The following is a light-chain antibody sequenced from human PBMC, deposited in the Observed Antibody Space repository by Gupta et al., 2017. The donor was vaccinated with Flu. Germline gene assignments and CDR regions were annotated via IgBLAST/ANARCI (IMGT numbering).Light chain of an antibody. CDR1: QGISND. CDR3: RQHSTFPVP. CDR2: GAS. V-gene: IGKV1-17*01. J-gene: IGKJ4*01. Sequence: PSTLSASAGERVTITCRASQGISNDLGWYQQKPGKAPRLLIYGASRRESGVPARFSGSGFGTEFTLTITSRQPEDFALYYCRQHSTFPVPFGWGTXVEIK.